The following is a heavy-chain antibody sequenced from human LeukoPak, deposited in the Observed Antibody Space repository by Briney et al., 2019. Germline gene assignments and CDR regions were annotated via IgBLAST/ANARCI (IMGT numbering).Heavy chain of an antibody. D-gene: IGHD1-7*01. Sequence: PSETLSLTCTVSGGSISSYYWSWIRQPAGKGLEWIGRINTSASTNYNPALKIRVTMSVDTSKNQFSLKLSTVTAADTAVYYCSRDHNGITGTTRWFDPWGQGTLVTVSS. CDR3: SRDHNGITGTTRWFDP. CDR1: GGSISSYY. CDR2: INTSAST. J-gene: IGHJ5*02. V-gene: IGHV4-4*07.